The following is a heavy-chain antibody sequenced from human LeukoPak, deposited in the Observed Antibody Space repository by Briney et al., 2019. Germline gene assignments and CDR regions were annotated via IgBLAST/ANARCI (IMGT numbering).Heavy chain of an antibody. CDR3: AGGDAPPPYYYYGMDV. CDR1: GGTXSSYA. D-gene: IGHD2-2*01. CDR2: IIPIFGTA. J-gene: IGHJ6*02. V-gene: IGHV1-69*13. Sequence: SVKVSCKASGGTXSSYAISWVRQAPGQGLEWMGGIIPIFGTANYAQKFQGRVTITADESTSTAYMELSSLRSEDTAVYYCAGGDAPPPYYYYGMDVWGQGTTVTVSS.